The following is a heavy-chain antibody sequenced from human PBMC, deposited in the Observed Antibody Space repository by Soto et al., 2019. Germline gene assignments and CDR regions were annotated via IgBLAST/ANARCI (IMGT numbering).Heavy chain of an antibody. Sequence: GGSLRLSCAASGFTFSSYWTHWVRQAPGKGLVWVSRINSDGSSTSYADSVKGRFTISRDNAKNTLYLQMNSLRAEDTAVYYCARGNQFGTIFGVVTHNWFDPWGQGTLVTVSS. V-gene: IGHV3-74*01. CDR3: ARGNQFGTIFGVVTHNWFDP. J-gene: IGHJ5*02. CDR1: GFTFSSYW. CDR2: INSDGSST. D-gene: IGHD3-3*01.